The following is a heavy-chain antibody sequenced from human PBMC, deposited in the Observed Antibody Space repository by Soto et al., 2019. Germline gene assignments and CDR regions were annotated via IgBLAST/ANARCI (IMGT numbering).Heavy chain of an antibody. CDR2: IYYSGST. CDR3: ARNGNWNYDQFDP. CDR1: GGSISSSSYY. D-gene: IGHD1-7*01. V-gene: IGHV4-39*01. Sequence: SETLSLTCTVSGGSISSSSYYWGWIRQPPGKGLEWIGSIYYSGSTYYNPSLKSRVTISVDTSKNQFSLKLSSVTAADTAVYHCARNGNWNYDQFDPWGQGTLVTVSS. J-gene: IGHJ5*02.